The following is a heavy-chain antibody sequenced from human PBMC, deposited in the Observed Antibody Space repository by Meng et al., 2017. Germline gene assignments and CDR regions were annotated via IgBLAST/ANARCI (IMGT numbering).Heavy chain of an antibody. CDR3: ARDGGGYYFWETGYNWFDP. CDR1: GFTFSSYG. V-gene: IGHV3-33*01. D-gene: IGHD3-22*01. CDR2: IWYDGSNK. Sequence: GGSLRLSCAASGFTFSSYGMHWVRQAPGKGLEWVAVIWYDGSNKYYADSVKGRFTISRDNSKTTLYLQMNSLRAEDTALYYCARDGGGYYFWETGYNWFDPWGQGTLVTVSS. J-gene: IGHJ5*02.